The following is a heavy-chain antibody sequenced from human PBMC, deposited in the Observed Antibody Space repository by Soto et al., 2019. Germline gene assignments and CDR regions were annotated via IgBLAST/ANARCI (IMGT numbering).Heavy chain of an antibody. Sequence: GGSLRLSCAASGFTFSDCAMHWVRQAPGKGLEWLAVILYDGSKEYYADSVKGRFTISRDNSNNMLHLQMSSLRPEDTAFYYCARLRGYSYGSDFVFDYWGQGTLVTVSS. CDR1: GFTFSDCA. D-gene: IGHD5-18*01. CDR2: ILYDGSKE. CDR3: ARLRGYSYGSDFVFDY. J-gene: IGHJ4*02. V-gene: IGHV3-30-3*01.